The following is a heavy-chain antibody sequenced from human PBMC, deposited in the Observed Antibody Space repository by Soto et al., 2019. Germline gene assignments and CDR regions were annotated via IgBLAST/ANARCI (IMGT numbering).Heavy chain of an antibody. D-gene: IGHD2-2*01. Sequence: GASVKVSCKASGYTFTSYYMHWVRQAPGQGLEWMGIINPSGGSTSYAQKFQGRVTMTRDTSTSTVYMELSSLRSEDTAVCYCARDNVRVVPAAMNYYYYGMDVWGQGTTVTVSS. V-gene: IGHV1-46*01. J-gene: IGHJ6*02. CDR3: ARDNVRVVPAAMNYYYYGMDV. CDR1: GYTFTSYY. CDR2: INPSGGST.